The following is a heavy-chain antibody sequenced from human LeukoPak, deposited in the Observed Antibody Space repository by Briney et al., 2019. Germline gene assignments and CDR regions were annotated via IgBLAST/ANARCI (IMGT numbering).Heavy chain of an antibody. Sequence: VSVQVSCKASGYTFTGYYMHWVRQAPGQGLEWMGWINPNSGGTNYAQKFQGRVTMTRDTSISTVYMELSRLRSDDTAVYYCARDLGSTFGVVMKRWGQGTLVTVSS. CDR3: ARDLGSTFGVVMKR. CDR1: GYTFTGYY. CDR2: INPNSGGT. D-gene: IGHD3-3*01. V-gene: IGHV1-2*02. J-gene: IGHJ4*02.